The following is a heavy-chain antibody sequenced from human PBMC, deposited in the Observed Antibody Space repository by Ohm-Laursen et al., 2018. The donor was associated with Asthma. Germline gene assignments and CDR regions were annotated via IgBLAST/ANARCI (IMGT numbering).Heavy chain of an antibody. Sequence: SLRLSCAASGFTFSSYGMHWVRQAPGKGLEWVAVIWYDGSNKYYADSVKGRFTISRDNSKNTLYLQMNSLRAEDTAVYYCVRGLLRYFFDYWGQGTLVTVSS. CDR1: GFTFSSYG. D-gene: IGHD3-9*01. CDR3: VRGLLRYFFDY. CDR2: IWYDGSNK. J-gene: IGHJ4*02. V-gene: IGHV3-33*01.